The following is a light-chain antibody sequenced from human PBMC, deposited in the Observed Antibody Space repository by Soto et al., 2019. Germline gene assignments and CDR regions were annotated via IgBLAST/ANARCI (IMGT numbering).Light chain of an antibody. CDR3: SSYAGSNTYV. V-gene: IGLV2-8*01. CDR1: SSDVGGYND. J-gene: IGLJ1*01. CDR2: EVS. Sequence: QSALTQPPSASGSPGQSVTISCTGTSSDVGGYNDVSWYQQHPGKAPKLMIYEVSKRPSGVPDRFSGSKSGNTASLTVSGLQAEDEADYYCSSYAGSNTYVFGTGTKLTVL.